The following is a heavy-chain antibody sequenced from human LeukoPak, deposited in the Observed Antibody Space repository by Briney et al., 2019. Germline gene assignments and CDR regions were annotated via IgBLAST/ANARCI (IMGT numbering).Heavy chain of an antibody. CDR2: FDPEDGGT. V-gene: IGHV1-24*01. J-gene: IGHJ4*02. CDR1: GYTLTELS. Sequence: GASVKVSCKVSGYTLTELSMHWVRQAPGKGLEWMGGFDPEDGGTIYAQKFQGRVTMTEDTSTDTAYMELSSLRSEDTAVYYCATEVVTYGDSAKYFDYWGQGTLVTVSS. D-gene: IGHD4-17*01. CDR3: ATEVVTYGDSAKYFDY.